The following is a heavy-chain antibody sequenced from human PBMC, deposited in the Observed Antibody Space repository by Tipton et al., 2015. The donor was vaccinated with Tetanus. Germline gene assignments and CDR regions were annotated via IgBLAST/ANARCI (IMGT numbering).Heavy chain of an antibody. V-gene: IGHV3-21*06. J-gene: IGHJ4*02. Sequence: SLRLSCAASGFTFRSYTLNWVRQAPGKGLEWVSSISGNSNYIYYADSVKGRFTISRDNAKNSVYLQMNSLGAEDTAVYYCARVAGGSFIRSFDSWGQGSLVTVSS. CDR2: ISGNSNYI. D-gene: IGHD1-26*01. CDR3: ARVAGGSFIRSFDS. CDR1: GFTFRSYT.